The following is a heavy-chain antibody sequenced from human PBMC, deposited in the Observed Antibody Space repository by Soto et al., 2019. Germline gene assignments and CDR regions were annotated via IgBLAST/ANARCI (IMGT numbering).Heavy chain of an antibody. V-gene: IGHV1-69*13. CDR1: GGTFSSYA. J-gene: IGHJ6*02. D-gene: IGHD3-10*01. CDR3: ARDANYYGSGYYYGMDV. Sequence: GASVKVSCKASGGTFSSYAISWVRQAPGQGLEWMGGIIPIFGTANYAQKFQGRVTITADESTSTAYMELSSLRSEDTAVYYCARDANYYGSGYYYGMDVWGQGTTVTVSS. CDR2: IIPIFGTA.